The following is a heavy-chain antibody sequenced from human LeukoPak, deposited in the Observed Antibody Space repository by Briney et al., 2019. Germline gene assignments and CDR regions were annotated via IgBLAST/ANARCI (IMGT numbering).Heavy chain of an antibody. J-gene: IGHJ5*02. D-gene: IGHD3-16*01. Sequence: SETLSLTCTVSGGSISSDYWSWIRQPPGKGLEWIGYIYYSGSTNYNPSLKSRVTISVDTSKNQFSLKLSSVTAADTAVYYCARDLGHNWFDPWGQGTLVTVSS. CDR3: ARDLGHNWFDP. CDR2: IYYSGST. CDR1: GGSISSDY. V-gene: IGHV4-59*01.